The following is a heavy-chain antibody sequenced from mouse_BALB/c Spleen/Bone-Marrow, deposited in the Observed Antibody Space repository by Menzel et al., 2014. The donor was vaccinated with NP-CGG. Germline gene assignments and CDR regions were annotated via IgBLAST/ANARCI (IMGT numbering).Heavy chain of an antibody. V-gene: IGHV5-6*01. Sequence: EVQRVESGRDLVKPGGSLKLSCAASGFTFSNYGMSWVRQTPDKRLEWVATINSGGRYAFYPDSVKGRFTISRDNAKSTLYLQMSSLKSEDTAMYYCARRSDYDYFDYWGQGTTLTVSS. CDR2: INSGGRYA. J-gene: IGHJ2*01. CDR3: ARRSDYDYFDY. CDR1: GFTFSNYG. D-gene: IGHD2-4*01.